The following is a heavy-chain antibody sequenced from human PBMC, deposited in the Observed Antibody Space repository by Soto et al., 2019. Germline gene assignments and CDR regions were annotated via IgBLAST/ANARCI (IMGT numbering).Heavy chain of an antibody. CDR1: GGSMSNYY. D-gene: IGHD1-26*01. Sequence: QVQLQESGPGRVKASETLSLTCTVSGGSMSNYYWSWIRQPPGKGLEWIGYICYIGSTNYNPSLKSRVTMSVDTSRNQLSLNLTSVTAADTAVYYCARGYSPALGAPWARVNWFDPWGQGTLVTVSS. V-gene: IGHV4-59*01. CDR2: ICYIGST. J-gene: IGHJ5*02. CDR3: ARGYSPALGAPWARVNWFDP.